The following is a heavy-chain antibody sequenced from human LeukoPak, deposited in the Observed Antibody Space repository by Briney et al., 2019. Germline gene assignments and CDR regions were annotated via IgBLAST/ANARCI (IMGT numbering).Heavy chain of an antibody. V-gene: IGHV1-69*01. D-gene: IGHD1-26*01. Sequence: SVKVSCKAPGGTFSSYAISWVRQAPGQGLEWMGGIIPIFGTANYAQKFQGRVTITADESTSTAYMELSSLRSEDTAVYYCARDYSGSYSAPPNFDYWGQGTLVTVSS. CDR3: ARDYSGSYSAPPNFDY. CDR2: IIPIFGTA. CDR1: GGTFSSYA. J-gene: IGHJ4*02.